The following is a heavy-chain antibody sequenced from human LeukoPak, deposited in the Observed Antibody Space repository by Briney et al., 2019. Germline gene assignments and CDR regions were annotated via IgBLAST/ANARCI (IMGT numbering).Heavy chain of an antibody. V-gene: IGHV3-74*01. J-gene: IGHJ6*02. Sequence: GGSLRLSCAASGFTFSSYWMHWVRQVPGQGLVWVSHIDGDGRITNYGDSVKGRFTISRDNAKNILYLQMNSLRAEDTAVYYCARVKGRYQLRQYYYYGMDVWGQGTTVTVSS. CDR3: ARVKGRYQLRQYYYYGMDV. CDR1: GFTFSSYW. CDR2: IDGDGRIT. D-gene: IGHD2-2*01.